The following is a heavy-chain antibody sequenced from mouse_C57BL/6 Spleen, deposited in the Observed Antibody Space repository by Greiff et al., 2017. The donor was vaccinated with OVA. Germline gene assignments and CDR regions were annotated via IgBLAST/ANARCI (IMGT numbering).Heavy chain of an antibody. CDR3: SRSNYGSRYFSY. CDR1: GYSITSDY. D-gene: IGHD1-1*01. Sequence: EVQLQQSGPGLAKPSQTLSLTCSVTGYSITSDYWNWIRKFPGNKLEYMGYISYSGSTYYNPSLKSRISINRDTSKNQYYLQLHSVTTEDTATYYCSRSNYGSRYFSYWGPDTTLPISS. J-gene: IGHJ2*01. V-gene: IGHV3-8*01. CDR2: ISYSGST.